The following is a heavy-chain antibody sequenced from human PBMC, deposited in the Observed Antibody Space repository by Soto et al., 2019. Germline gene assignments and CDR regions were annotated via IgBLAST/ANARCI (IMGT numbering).Heavy chain of an antibody. CDR1: GGTFSSYT. D-gene: IGHD1-1*01. Sequence: SVKVSCKASGGTFSSYTISWVRQAPGQGLEWMGRIIPILGIANYVQKFQGRVTITADKSTSTAYMELSSLKSEDAAVYYCARARYPSHYIDVRGKGTTVTGSS. CDR2: IIPILGIA. J-gene: IGHJ6*03. CDR3: ARARYPSHYIDV. V-gene: IGHV1-69*02.